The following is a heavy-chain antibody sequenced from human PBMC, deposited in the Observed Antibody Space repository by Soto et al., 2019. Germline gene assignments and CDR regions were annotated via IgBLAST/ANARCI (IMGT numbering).Heavy chain of an antibody. CDR3: ARGRITIFGVVITPEIDAFDI. Sequence: GGSLRLSCKASGFTFSGFGMHWVRQAPGKGLEWVSAIWYDGSYQYYADPVRGRLTTSRDNSNNTLFLQMNSLRAEDTAVYYCARGRITIFGVVITPEIDAFDIWGQGTMVTVSS. D-gene: IGHD3-3*01. CDR2: IWYDGSYQ. CDR1: GFTFSGFG. V-gene: IGHV3-33*01. J-gene: IGHJ3*02.